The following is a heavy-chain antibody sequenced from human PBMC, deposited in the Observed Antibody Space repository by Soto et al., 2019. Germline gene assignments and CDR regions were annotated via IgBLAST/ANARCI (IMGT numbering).Heavy chain of an antibody. Sequence: SETLSLTCADYGGYFSGYYWSWIRQPPGKGQEWIGEINHSGSTHHNPPLKSRVTISVDTAKTQFSLQLSSVTAADTAVYYCAREDRYYFSGGSCYPDVWGQGTTVTVS. CDR2: INHSGST. J-gene: IGHJ6*02. D-gene: IGHD2-15*01. V-gene: IGHV4-34*01. CDR1: GGYFSGYY. CDR3: AREDRYYFSGGSCYPDV.